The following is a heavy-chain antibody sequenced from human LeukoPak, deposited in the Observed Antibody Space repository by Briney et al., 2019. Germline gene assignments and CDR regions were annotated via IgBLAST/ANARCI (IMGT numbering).Heavy chain of an antibody. D-gene: IGHD1-26*01. CDR3: ARGQTVVGAKYYFDQ. CDR1: GFTFDDYG. CDR2: VRSKVYGRTP. Sequence: GGSLRLSGTASGFTFDDYGITWVRQAPGKGLEWVGFVRSKVYGRTPEYAASVKGKLTVSRDDSKSIAYLQMNSLTTEDPAMYYCARGQTVVGAKYYFDQWGQGTLVTVSS. J-gene: IGHJ4*02. V-gene: IGHV3-49*04.